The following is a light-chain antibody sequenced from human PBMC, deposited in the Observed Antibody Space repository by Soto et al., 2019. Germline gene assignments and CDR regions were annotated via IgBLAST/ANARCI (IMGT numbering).Light chain of an antibody. CDR3: HQYYYTSWT. J-gene: IGKJ1*01. CDR1: QNILYSPTNRHY. CDR2: WAS. Sequence: DIVMIQSPDSLAVSLGERATINCKSSQNILYSPTNRHYLAWYQQKPGQPPKLLIYWASTRESGVPARFSGSGSGTDFTLTISSLLAEDVAVYYCHQYYYTSWTFGQGTKVEIK. V-gene: IGKV4-1*01.